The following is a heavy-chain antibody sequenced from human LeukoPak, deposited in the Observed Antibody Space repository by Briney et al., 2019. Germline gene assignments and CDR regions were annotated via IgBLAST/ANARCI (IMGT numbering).Heavy chain of an antibody. Sequence: SETLSLTCAVYGGSFSGYYWSWIRQPPGKGLEWIGEINHSGSTNYNPSLKSRVTISVDTSKNQFSLKLSSVTAADTAVYYCARGRYGTRSGRLDYWGQGTLVAVSS. J-gene: IGHJ4*02. V-gene: IGHV4-34*01. D-gene: IGHD1-26*01. CDR1: GGSFSGYY. CDR3: ARGRYGTRSGRLDY. CDR2: INHSGST.